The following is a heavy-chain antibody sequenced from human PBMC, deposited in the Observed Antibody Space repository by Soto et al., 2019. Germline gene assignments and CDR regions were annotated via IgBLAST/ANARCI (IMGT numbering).Heavy chain of an antibody. Sequence: QVRLVQSGAEVKRPGSSVKVSCKASGGTFSSYTFNWVRQAPGQGLEWMGAIIPIFRTTNYAQKFQGRVTITADESTSTAYMDLSSLTFDDTAVYYCAREGGTHTVYFYIWGQGTLVTVSS. CDR2: IIPIFRTT. D-gene: IGHD1-26*01. J-gene: IGHJ4*02. CDR1: GGTFSSYT. CDR3: AREGGTHTVYFYI. V-gene: IGHV1-69*01.